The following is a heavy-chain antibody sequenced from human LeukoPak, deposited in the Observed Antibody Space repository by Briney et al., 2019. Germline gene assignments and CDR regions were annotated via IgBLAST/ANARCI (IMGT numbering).Heavy chain of an antibody. CDR3: ARRQYSSSWYFDY. CDR1: GGSISNYY. V-gene: IGHV4-59*01. D-gene: IGHD6-13*01. J-gene: IGHJ4*02. Sequence: PSETLSLTCTVSGGSISNYYWSLIRQPPGKGLEWIGYIYYSGSTNYNPSLKSRVTISVDTSKNQFSLKLSSVTAADTAVYYCARRQYSSSWYFDYWGQGTLVTVSS. CDR2: IYYSGST.